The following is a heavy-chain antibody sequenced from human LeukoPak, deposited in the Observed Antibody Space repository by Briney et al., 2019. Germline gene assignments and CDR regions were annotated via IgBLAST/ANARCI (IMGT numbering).Heavy chain of an antibody. CDR2: ISHDGSNK. Sequence: GGSLRLSCAVSGLTFSSYGMHWVRQAPGKGLEWVAVISHDGSNKKYADSVKGRFTISRDNSKKTLYLQMNSLRAEDTAVYYCAETMIIEAITHMDVWGQGTTVTVSS. D-gene: IGHD3-22*01. J-gene: IGHJ6*02. CDR3: AETMIIEAITHMDV. CDR1: GLTFSSYG. V-gene: IGHV3-30*03.